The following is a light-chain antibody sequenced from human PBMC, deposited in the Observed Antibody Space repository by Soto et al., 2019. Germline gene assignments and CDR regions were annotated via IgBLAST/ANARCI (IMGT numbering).Light chain of an antibody. V-gene: IGKV1-9*01. CDR1: QGISSY. CDR3: QQLNSYPPWT. J-gene: IGKJ1*01. Sequence: DIQLTQSSSFLSASVGDRVAITCRASQGISSYLAWYQQKPGKAPKLLIYAASTLQSGVPSRFSGSGSGTEFTLTISSLQPEDFATYYCQQLNSYPPWTFGQGTKVDI. CDR2: AAS.